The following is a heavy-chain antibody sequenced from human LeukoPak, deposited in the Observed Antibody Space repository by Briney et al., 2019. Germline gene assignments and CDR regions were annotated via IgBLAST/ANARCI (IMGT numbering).Heavy chain of an antibody. D-gene: IGHD6-13*01. CDR2: IYTNDGSA. Sequence: ASVKVSCKASGYTFTSYYLHWVRQAPGQRPEWMGIIYTNDGSARYAQKFQGRVTMTRDTSTGTVYMELSSLSSDDTAVYYCARARAAAGAQYFQHWGQGTLVSASA. CDR3: ARARAAAGAQYFQH. J-gene: IGHJ1*01. CDR1: GYTFTSYY. V-gene: IGHV1-46*01.